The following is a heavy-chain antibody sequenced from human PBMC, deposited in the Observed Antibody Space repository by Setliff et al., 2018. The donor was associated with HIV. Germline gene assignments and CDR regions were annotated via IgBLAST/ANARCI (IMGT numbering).Heavy chain of an antibody. J-gene: IGHJ1*01. Sequence: SETLSLTCTVSGGSISSGDYYWTWIRQPAGKGLEWIGRIYISGSANYNPSLKSRVTISVDTSKNQFSLKLSSVTAADTAIYYCAREDSSSWYSSLSFWGQGTLVTVSS. CDR3: AREDSSSWYSSLSF. D-gene: IGHD6-13*01. V-gene: IGHV4-61*02. CDR2: IYISGSA. CDR1: GGSISSGDYY.